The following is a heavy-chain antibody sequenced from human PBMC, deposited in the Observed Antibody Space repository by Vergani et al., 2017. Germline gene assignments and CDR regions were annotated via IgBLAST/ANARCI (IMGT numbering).Heavy chain of an antibody. CDR1: GYSFTSYW. Sequence: EVQLVQSGAEVKKPGASLRISCKGSGYSFTSYWISWVRQMPGKGLEWMGRIDPSDSYTNYSPSFQGHVTISADKSISTAYLQLRSLKASDTAMYYCARHGSGWKYYFDYWGQGTLVTASS. D-gene: IGHD6-19*01. J-gene: IGHJ4*02. CDR2: IDPSDSYT. V-gene: IGHV5-10-1*03. CDR3: ARHGSGWKYYFDY.